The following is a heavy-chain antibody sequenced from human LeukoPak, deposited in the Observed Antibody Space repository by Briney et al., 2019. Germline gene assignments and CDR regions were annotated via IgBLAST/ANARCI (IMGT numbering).Heavy chain of an antibody. J-gene: IGHJ4*02. Sequence: GGSLRLSCAASGFTFSSYAMSWVRQAPGKGLEWVSAISGSGGSTYYADSVKGRFTISGDNSKNTLYLQMNSLRAEDTAVYYCAKGPDPSMKALDYWGQGTLVTVSS. D-gene: IGHD3-22*01. CDR3: AKGPDPSMKALDY. CDR2: ISGSGGST. CDR1: GFTFSSYA. V-gene: IGHV3-23*01.